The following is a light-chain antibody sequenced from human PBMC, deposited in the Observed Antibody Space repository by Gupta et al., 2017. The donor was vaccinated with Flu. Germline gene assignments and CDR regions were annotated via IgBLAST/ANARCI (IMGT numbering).Light chain of an antibody. J-gene: IGLJ2*01. CDR3: HSQDCSHIWV. V-gene: IGLV1-40*01. CDR1: SCSIVASYS. Sequence: LTEPPPVSVAASEKVIILSTAHSCSIVASYSVHWYQQRPGTAPNPLIYDDIQRPSGVPDRFSGSIASSSASLALTVPRAEAEADYYYHSQDCSHIWVFGGGTKLTVL. CDR2: DDI.